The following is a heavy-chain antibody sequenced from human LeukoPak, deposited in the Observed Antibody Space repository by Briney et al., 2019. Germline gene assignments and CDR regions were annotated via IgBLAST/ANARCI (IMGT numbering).Heavy chain of an antibody. CDR2: IIPIFGTA. V-gene: IGHV1-69*05. J-gene: IGHJ4*02. CDR1: GGTFSSYA. CDR3: ARGIVEREFRCDY. Sequence: VASVKVSCKASGGTFSSYAISWVRQAPGQGLEWMGRIIPIFGTANYAQKFQGRVTITTDESTSTAYMELSSLRSEDTAVYYCARGIVEREFRCDYWGQGTLVSVSS. D-gene: IGHD1-26*01.